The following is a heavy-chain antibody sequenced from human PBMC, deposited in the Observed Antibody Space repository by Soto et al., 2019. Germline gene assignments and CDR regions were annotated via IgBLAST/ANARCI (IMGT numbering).Heavy chain of an antibody. CDR1: GFTFSSYA. D-gene: IGHD2-8*02. CDR3: AKDLEILYWRGYGMDV. V-gene: IGHV3-23*01. Sequence: GGSLRLSCAASGFTFSSYAMSWVRQAQGKGLEWVSAISGSGGSTYYADSVKGRFAISRDNSKNTLYLQMNSLRAEDTAVYYCAKDLEILYWRGYGMDVWGQGTTVTVSS. CDR2: ISGSGGST. J-gene: IGHJ6*02.